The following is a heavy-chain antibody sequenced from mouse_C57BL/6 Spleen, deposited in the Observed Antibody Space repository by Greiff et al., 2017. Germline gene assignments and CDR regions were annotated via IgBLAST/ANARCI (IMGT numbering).Heavy chain of an antibody. CDR3: AREAMDY. CDR1: GYTFTSYW. Sequence: QVQLQQPGAELVKPGASVKLSCKASGYTFTSYWMQWVKQRPGQGLEWIGEIDPSDSYTNYNQKFKGKATLTVDTSSSTAYMQLSSLTSEDSAVYYCAREAMDYWGQGTSVPVSS. V-gene: IGHV1-50*01. J-gene: IGHJ4*01. CDR2: IDPSDSYT.